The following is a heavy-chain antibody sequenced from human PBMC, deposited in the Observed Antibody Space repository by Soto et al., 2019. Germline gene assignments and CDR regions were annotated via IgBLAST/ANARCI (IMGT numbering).Heavy chain of an antibody. CDR1: GGSCSGYY. J-gene: IGHJ4*02. V-gene: IGHV4-34*01. Sequence: QVQLQQWGAGLLKPSETLSLTCAVYGGSCSGYYWSWIRQPPGKGLEWIGEINHSGSTNYNPSLKSRVTISVDTSKNQFSLKLSSVTAADTAVYYCARGTYYYDSSGYRLDLKFDYWGQGTLVTVSS. CDR2: INHSGST. D-gene: IGHD3-22*01. CDR3: ARGTYYYDSSGYRLDLKFDY.